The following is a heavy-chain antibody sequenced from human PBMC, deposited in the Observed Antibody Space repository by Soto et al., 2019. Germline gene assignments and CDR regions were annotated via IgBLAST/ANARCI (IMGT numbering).Heavy chain of an antibody. V-gene: IGHV1-69*08. Sequence: QVQLVQSGAEVKKPGSSVKVSCKASGGTFSSYTISWVRQAPGQGLEWMGRIIPILGIANYAQKCQGRVTITADKSTSTAYMELSSLRSEDTAVYYCAREGGAVAGTGGDFQHWGQGTLVTVSS. CDR1: GGTFSSYT. CDR2: IIPILGIA. J-gene: IGHJ1*01. CDR3: AREGGAVAGTGGDFQH. D-gene: IGHD6-19*01.